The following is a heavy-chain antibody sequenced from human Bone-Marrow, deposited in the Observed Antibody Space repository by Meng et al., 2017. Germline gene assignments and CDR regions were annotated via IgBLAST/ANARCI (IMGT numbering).Heavy chain of an antibody. V-gene: IGHV4-61*10. D-gene: IGHD6-13*01. CDR2: IYYSGST. Sequence: GSLRLSCTVSGGSISSGSYYWSWIRQPAGKGLEWIGYIYYSGSTNYNPSLKSRVTISVDTSKNQFSLKLSSVTAADTAVYYCARAKGTDRYSSSWVPLDYYYGMDVWGQGTTVTVSS. J-gene: IGHJ6*02. CDR3: ARAKGTDRYSSSWVPLDYYYGMDV. CDR1: GGSISSGSYY.